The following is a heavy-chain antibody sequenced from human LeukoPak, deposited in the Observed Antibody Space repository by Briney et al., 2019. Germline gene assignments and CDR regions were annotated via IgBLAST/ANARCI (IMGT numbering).Heavy chain of an antibody. V-gene: IGHV4-59*08. J-gene: IGHJ3*02. CDR2: VSYSGST. Sequence: SETLSLTCTVSGGSISSYFGTWIRQPPGKALEWIGYVSYSGSTNYNPSLKSRVSISLDTPKNQFSLRLSSVTAADTAVYYCARHMRFTNGAAFDTWSQGTVVTVSS. D-gene: IGHD2-8*01. CDR1: GGSISSYF. CDR3: ARHMRFTNGAAFDT.